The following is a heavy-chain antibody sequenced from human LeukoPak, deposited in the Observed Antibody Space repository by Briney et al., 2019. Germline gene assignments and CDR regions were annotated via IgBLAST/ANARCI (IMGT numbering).Heavy chain of an antibody. Sequence: PGGSLRLSCAASGFTFSTYWMHWVRQVPGKGLMWVSHINGDGSSTNYADSVKGRFTISRDNAKNTLSLQMNSLRAEDTAVYYCARDLGGGWYFNWGQGTLVTVSS. D-gene: IGHD2-15*01. CDR3: ARDLGGGWYFN. V-gene: IGHV3-74*01. CDR1: GFTFSTYW. J-gene: IGHJ4*02. CDR2: INGDGSST.